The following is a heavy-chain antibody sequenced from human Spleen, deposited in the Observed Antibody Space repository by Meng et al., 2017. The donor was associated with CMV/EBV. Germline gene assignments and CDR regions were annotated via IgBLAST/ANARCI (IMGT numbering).Heavy chain of an antibody. CDR1: GGTFSNYA. V-gene: IGHV1-69*10. D-gene: IGHD2-15*01. CDR2: IIPILGIA. CDR3: ARDPGGYCSGGSCYALNWFDP. J-gene: IGHJ5*02. Sequence: SVKVSCKASGGTFSNYAINWVRQAPGQGLEWMGGIIPILGIANYAQKFQGRVTIIADKSTTTAYMELSSLRSEDTAVYYCARDPGGYCSGGSCYALNWFDPCGQGTLVTVSS.